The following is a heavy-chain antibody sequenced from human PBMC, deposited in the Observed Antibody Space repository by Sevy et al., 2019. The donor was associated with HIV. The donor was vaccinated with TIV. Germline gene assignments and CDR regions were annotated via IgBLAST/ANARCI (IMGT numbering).Heavy chain of an antibody. Sequence: SETLSLTCTVSGGSITSLYWNWIRQPPGKGLEWIANIYYNGHINYNPALKSRVTLSLDKYKNQFSLRLSSVTAADTAMYYCAGENAWGRGYSWGQGTLVTVSS. CDR2: IYYNGHI. CDR1: GGSITSLY. D-gene: IGHD1-26*01. V-gene: IGHV4-59*08. CDR3: AGENAWGRGYS. J-gene: IGHJ4*02.